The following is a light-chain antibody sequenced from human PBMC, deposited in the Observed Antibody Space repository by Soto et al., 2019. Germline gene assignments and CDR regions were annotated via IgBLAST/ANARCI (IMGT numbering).Light chain of an antibody. V-gene: IGKV3-11*01. Sequence: EIVLTQSPATLSLSPGERATLSCRASQSVSSYLAWFQQKPGQAPRLLINGASTRATGIPARFSGSGSGTDFTLTISSLEPEDFAVYYCQQRSNWPRTFGQGTKVEI. J-gene: IGKJ2*01. CDR3: QQRSNWPRT. CDR2: GAS. CDR1: QSVSSY.